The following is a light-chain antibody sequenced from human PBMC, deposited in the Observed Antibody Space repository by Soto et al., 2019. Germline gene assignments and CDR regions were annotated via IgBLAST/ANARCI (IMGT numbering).Light chain of an antibody. J-gene: IGKJ4*01. CDR2: DAS. CDR3: QQRGDRPLT. Sequence: EIVLTQSKATLSLSPGERATLSCRASQSVSSYLAWYQQKPGQAPRLLIYDASNRATGIPARFSGSGSGTDFTLTISSLEPEDFAVYYCQQRGDRPLTFGGGTKVDIK. CDR1: QSVSSY. V-gene: IGKV3-11*01.